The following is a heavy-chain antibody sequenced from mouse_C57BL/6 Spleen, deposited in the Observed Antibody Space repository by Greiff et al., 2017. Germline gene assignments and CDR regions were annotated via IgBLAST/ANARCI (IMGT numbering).Heavy chain of an antibody. J-gene: IGHJ1*03. CDR1: GYTFTDYY. CDR3: AVVANWYFDV. CDR2: INPYNGGT. Sequence: VHVKQSGPVLVKPGASVKMSCKASGYTFTDYYMNWVKQSHGKSLEWIGVINPYNGGTSYNQKFKGKATLTVDKSSSTAYMELNSLTSEDSAVYYCAVVANWYFDVWGTGTTVTVSS. V-gene: IGHV1-19*01. D-gene: IGHD1-1*01.